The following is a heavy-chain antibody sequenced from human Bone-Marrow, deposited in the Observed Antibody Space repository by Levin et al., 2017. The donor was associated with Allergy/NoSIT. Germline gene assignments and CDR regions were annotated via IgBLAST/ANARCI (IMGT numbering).Heavy chain of an antibody. V-gene: IGHV4-61*01. J-gene: IGHJ4*02. CDR1: GGSVSSGSYY. CDR3: ASQRGGGWFFDY. CDR2: VYYTGNT. D-gene: IGHD6-19*01. Sequence: ASETLSLTCTVSGGSVSSGSYYWSWIRQPPGKRLEWIGNVYYTGNTNYNPSLESRVTISLDTSKNQLSLRLSSVTAADTAVYYCASQRGGGWFFDYWGQGTLVNVSS.